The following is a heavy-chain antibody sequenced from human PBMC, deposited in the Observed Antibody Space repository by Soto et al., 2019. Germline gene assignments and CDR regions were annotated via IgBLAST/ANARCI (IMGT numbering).Heavy chain of an antibody. CDR2: IDHSGST. Sequence: QVQLQQWGAGLLKPSETLSLTCAVNGGSFSAYHWTWIRQPPGRGLEWIGEIDHSGSTNYNPSLESRVTISIDTAKNRFSLNVTSVTAADTAVYYCVRGLRYSGMDVWGQGTTVTVS. CDR1: GGSFSAYH. CDR3: VRGLRYSGMDV. J-gene: IGHJ6*02. D-gene: IGHD2-15*01. V-gene: IGHV4-34*01.